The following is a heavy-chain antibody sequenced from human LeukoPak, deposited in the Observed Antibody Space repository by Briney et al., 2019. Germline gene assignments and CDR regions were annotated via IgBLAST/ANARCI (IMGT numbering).Heavy chain of an antibody. CDR2: ITGRGSTI. J-gene: IGHJ3*02. D-gene: IGHD3-10*01. Sequence: GSPRLSCTAPGFSLSSYDLNWVPQNPGKGLEWVAYITGRGSTIYYAASVRGGFTTSRENAKNALYLQMNRLRVGDTAVYYCARGRGWGTFDIWGQGTMVTVSS. CDR3: ARGRGWGTFDI. CDR1: GFSLSSYD. V-gene: IGHV3-48*01.